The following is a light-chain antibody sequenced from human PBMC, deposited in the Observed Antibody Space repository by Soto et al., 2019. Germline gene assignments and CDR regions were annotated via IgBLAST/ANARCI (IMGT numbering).Light chain of an antibody. CDR1: HIVSSSY. CDR2: GAS. CDR3: QQYGSSPPYT. V-gene: IGKV3-20*01. Sequence: EIVLTQSPGTLSLSPGERATLSCRASHIVSSSYLAWYRQKPGQAPRLLIYGASSRATGIPDRFSGSGSGTAFTLTISRLEPEDFAVYYCQQYGSSPPYTFGQGTKLEIK. J-gene: IGKJ2*01.